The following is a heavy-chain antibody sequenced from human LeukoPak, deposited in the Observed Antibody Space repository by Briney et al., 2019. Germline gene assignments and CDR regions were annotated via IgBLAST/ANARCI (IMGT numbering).Heavy chain of an antibody. Sequence: PGGSLRLSCAASGFTLSNHWMTWVRQVPGRGPEWVANVNRDGSETYYLDSVKGRFTISRDNFMDTLYLQMNSLRVEDTAVYYCARDPPRGYSYGYEGWGQGTLVTVSS. CDR3: ARDPPRGYSYGYEG. CDR1: GFTLSNHW. CDR2: VNRDGSET. J-gene: IGHJ4*02. D-gene: IGHD5-18*01. V-gene: IGHV3-7*03.